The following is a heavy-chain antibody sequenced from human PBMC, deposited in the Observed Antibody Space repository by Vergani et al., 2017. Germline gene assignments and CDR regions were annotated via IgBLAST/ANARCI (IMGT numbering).Heavy chain of an antibody. J-gene: IGHJ4*02. Sequence: QVQLVESGGGVVQPGGSRRLSCAASGFSFSSYGMHWVRQVPGKGLEWVAYIQYDASDPNYADSVKGRFTISKDISKNTLYLQMNSLRGDDTAVYYCARETRDTPSSLDYWGQGTLVTVSS. V-gene: IGHV3-30*02. D-gene: IGHD5-24*01. CDR2: IQYDASDP. CDR1: GFSFSSYG. CDR3: ARETRDTPSSLDY.